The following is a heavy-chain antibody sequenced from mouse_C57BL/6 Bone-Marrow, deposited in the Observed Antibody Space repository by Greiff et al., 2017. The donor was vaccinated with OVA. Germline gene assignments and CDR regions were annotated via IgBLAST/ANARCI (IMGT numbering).Heavy chain of an antibody. Sequence: VQRVESGPELVKPGASVKISCKASGYAFSSSWMHWVKQRPGKGLEWIGRIYPGDGDTNYNGKFKGKATLTADKSSSTAYMHLSSLTSEDSAVYSCAILLPDYWGEGTTLTVSS. J-gene: IGHJ2*01. CDR1: GYAFSSSW. V-gene: IGHV1-82*01. D-gene: IGHD1-1*01. CDR2: IYPGDGDT. CDR3: AILLPDY.